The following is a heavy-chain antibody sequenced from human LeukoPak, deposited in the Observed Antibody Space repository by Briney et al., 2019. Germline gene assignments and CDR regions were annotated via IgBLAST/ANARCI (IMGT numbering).Heavy chain of an antibody. Sequence: PGGSLRLSCAASGFTFSSYWMTWVRQAPGKGLEWVANIKQDGSEKYYVDSVKGRFTISRDNAKNSLYLQMNSLRAEDTAVYYCARAGRYSYGDPSYYYTDVWGKGTTVTVSS. D-gene: IGHD5-18*01. J-gene: IGHJ6*03. CDR3: ARAGRYSYGDPSYYYTDV. CDR2: IKQDGSEK. V-gene: IGHV3-7*01. CDR1: GFTFSSYW.